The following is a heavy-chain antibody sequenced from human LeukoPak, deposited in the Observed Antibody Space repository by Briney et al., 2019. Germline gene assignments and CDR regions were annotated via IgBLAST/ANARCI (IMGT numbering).Heavy chain of an antibody. CDR1: GGSFSGYY. CDR2: INHSGST. Sequence: PSETLSLTCAVYGGSFSGYYWSWIRQPPGKGPEWIGEINHSGSTNYNPSLKSRVTISVDTSKNQFSLKLSSVTAADTAVYYCARTYGSYFRSFDYWGQGTLVTVSS. V-gene: IGHV4-34*09. D-gene: IGHD1-26*01. J-gene: IGHJ4*02. CDR3: ARTYGSYFRSFDY.